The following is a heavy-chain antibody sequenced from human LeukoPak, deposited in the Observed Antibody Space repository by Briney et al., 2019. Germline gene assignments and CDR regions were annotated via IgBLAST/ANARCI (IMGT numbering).Heavy chain of an antibody. J-gene: IGHJ4*02. CDR2: ISTISTYI. CDR1: GFTFSDYS. CDR3: ARDRSSSDLDY. V-gene: IGHV3-21*01. D-gene: IGHD6-6*01. Sequence: SGGSLRLSCAVSGFTFSDYSMNWVRQAPGKGLEWVSSISTISTYIYYADPVKGRFTISRDNAKNSLYLQMNSLRAEDTAVYYCARDRSSSDLDYWGQGTLVTVSS.